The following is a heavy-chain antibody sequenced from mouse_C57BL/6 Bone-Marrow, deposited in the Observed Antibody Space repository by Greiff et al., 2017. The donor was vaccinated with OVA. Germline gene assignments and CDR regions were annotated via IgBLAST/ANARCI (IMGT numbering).Heavy chain of an antibody. D-gene: IGHD4-1*01. CDR3: ARDANWGFDY. V-gene: IGHV7-1*01. CDR1: GFTFSDFY. CDR2: SRNKANDYTT. Sequence: DVHLVESGGGLVQSGRSLRLSCATSGFTFSDFYMEWVRQAPGKGLEWIAASRNKANDYTTEYSASVKGRFIVSRDTSQSILYLQMNALRAEDTAIYYCARDANWGFDYWGQGTTLTVSS. J-gene: IGHJ2*01.